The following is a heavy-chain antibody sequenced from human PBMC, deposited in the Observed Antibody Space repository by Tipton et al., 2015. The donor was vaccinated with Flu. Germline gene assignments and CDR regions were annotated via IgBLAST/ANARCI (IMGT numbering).Heavy chain of an antibody. CDR1: GDSIGSRYF. CDR2: IHRSGTT. V-gene: IGHV4-38-2*01. Sequence: TLSLTCSVSGDSIGSRYFWGWIRQPPGKGLEWIGNIHRSGTTYYNPSLKSRVTISMDASKSQFTLRLSSVTAADTALYYCARRDYSNYVSEPKNWFDPGAREPWSPSPQ. D-gene: IGHD4-11*01. J-gene: IGHJ5*02. CDR3: ARRDYSNYVSEPKNWFDP.